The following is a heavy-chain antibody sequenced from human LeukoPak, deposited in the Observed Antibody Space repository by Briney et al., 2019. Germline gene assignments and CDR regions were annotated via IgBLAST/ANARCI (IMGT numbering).Heavy chain of an antibody. Sequence: GGSLRLSCAPSGYTFTSYAMSWVPHAPGKGLEWVSAISGSGGSTYYADSVKGRFTISRDNSKTTLYLEMNSLRAEDTAVYYCAKVQDSSGYGYDYWGQGTLVTVSS. V-gene: IGHV3-23*01. CDR3: AKVQDSSGYGYDY. CDR2: ISGSGGST. CDR1: GYTFTSYA. D-gene: IGHD3-22*01. J-gene: IGHJ4*02.